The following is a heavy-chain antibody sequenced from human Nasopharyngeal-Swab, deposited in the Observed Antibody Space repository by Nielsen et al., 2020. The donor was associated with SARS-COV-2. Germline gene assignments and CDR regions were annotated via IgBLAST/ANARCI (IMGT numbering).Heavy chain of an antibody. V-gene: IGHV4-34*01. Sequence: WIRQPPGKGLEWIGEINHSGSTNYNPSLKSRVTISVDTSKNQFSLKLSSVTAADTAVYYCARGSTFDYGGNHFDYWGQGTLVTVSS. D-gene: IGHD4-23*01. J-gene: IGHJ4*02. CDR2: INHSGST. CDR3: ARGSTFDYGGNHFDY.